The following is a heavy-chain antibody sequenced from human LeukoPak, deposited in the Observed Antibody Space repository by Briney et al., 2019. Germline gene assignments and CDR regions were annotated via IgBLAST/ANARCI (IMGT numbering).Heavy chain of an antibody. CDR2: ISGSGGST. CDR1: GFTFSKYA. J-gene: IGHJ3*02. D-gene: IGHD3-10*01. V-gene: IGHV3-23*01. CDR3: ARGSPTYYYGSGSYGAFDI. Sequence: HPGGSLRLSCAASGFTFSKYAMTWVRQAPGKGLEWVSSISGSGGSTYYADSVKGRFTISRHNSKNTLYLQMNSLRAEDTAVYYCARGSPTYYYGSGSYGAFDIWGQGTMVTVSS.